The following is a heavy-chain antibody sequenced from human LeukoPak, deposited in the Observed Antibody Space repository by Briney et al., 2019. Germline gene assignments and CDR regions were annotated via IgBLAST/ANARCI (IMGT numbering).Heavy chain of an antibody. D-gene: IGHD1-1*01. Sequence: GGSLRLSCAASGFTFDDYAMHWVRQAPGKGLEWVSGISWNSGSIGYADSVKGRFTISRDNAKNSLYLQMNSLRAEDTALYYCAKAQNDNWFDPWGQGTLVTVSS. J-gene: IGHJ5*02. V-gene: IGHV3-9*01. CDR2: ISWNSGSI. CDR1: GFTFDDYA. CDR3: AKAQNDNWFDP.